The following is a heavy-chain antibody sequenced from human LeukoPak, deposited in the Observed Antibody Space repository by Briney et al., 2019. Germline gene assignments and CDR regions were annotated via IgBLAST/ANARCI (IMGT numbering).Heavy chain of an antibody. Sequence: ASVKVSCKASGYTFTSYYMHWVRQAPGQGLEWMGWISAYNGNTNYAQKLQGRVTMTTDTSTSTAYMELRSLRSDDTAVYYCARVSYYTGFDYWGQGTLVTVSS. D-gene: IGHD3-3*01. CDR1: GYTFTSYY. CDR3: ARVSYYTGFDY. V-gene: IGHV1-18*04. CDR2: ISAYNGNT. J-gene: IGHJ4*02.